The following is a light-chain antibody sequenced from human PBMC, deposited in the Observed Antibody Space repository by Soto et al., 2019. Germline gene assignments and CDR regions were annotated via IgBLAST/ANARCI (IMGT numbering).Light chain of an antibody. CDR2: AAS. V-gene: IGKV3-20*01. Sequence: EIVLTQSPGTLSLSPGQRATLSCRASQYMTRTYIAWYQQKPGQAPRLLIYAASNRATGIPDKFSGSGSGADYSLTISRLEPEDSAVYYCHQYDKAPQTFGQGTKVDI. CDR3: HQYDKAPQT. CDR1: QYMTRTY. J-gene: IGKJ2*01.